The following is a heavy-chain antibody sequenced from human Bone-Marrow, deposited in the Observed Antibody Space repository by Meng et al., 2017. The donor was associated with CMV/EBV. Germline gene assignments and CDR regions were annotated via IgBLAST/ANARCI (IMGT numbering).Heavy chain of an antibody. V-gene: IGHV5-51*01. Sequence: GESLKISCKGSEYTFSNYWIGWVRQMPGKGLEWMGIIQPDDSHTRNSLSFQGQVTISADKSISTAYLQWSSLKASDTAMYYCARLESIAARQSAWAYDIWGQGTMVTVSS. D-gene: IGHD6-6*01. J-gene: IGHJ3*02. CDR3: ARLESIAARQSAWAYDI. CDR2: IQPDDSHT. CDR1: EYTFSNYW.